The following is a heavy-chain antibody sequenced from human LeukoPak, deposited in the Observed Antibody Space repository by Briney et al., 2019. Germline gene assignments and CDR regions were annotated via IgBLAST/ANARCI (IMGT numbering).Heavy chain of an antibody. V-gene: IGHV1-69*05. D-gene: IGHD3-10*01. CDR1: GGTFSSYA. CDR3: ARDPLVRNHPDWFDP. J-gene: IGHJ5*02. CDR2: IIPIFGTA. Sequence: GASVKVSCKASGGTFSSYAISWVRQAPGQGLEWMGRIIPIFGTANYAQKFQGRVTITTGESTSTAYMELSSLRSEDTAVYYCARDPLVRNHPDWFDPWGQGTLVTVSS.